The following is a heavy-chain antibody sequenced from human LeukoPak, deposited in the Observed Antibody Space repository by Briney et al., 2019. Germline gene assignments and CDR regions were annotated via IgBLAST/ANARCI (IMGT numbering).Heavy chain of an antibody. D-gene: IGHD3-10*01. CDR1: GFTFITYD. V-gene: IGHV3-13*01. CDR3: ARGPFGSGSPYYFDH. J-gene: IGHJ4*02. CDR2: SGTAGDT. Sequence: PGGSLRLSCAASGFTFITYDVHWVRQVTGKGLEWVSASGTAGDTYYPGSVKGRFTISRENAKNSLYLHINSLRAGDTAVYYCARGPFGSGSPYYFDHWGQGTLVTVSS.